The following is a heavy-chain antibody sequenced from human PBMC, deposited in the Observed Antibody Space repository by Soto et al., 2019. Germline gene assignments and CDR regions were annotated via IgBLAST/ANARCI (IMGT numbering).Heavy chain of an antibody. J-gene: IGHJ4*02. CDR2: ITGAGST. CDR3: AKTGTADFDY. Sequence: EVQLLESGGGLVQPGGSLRLSCVASGFTFSAYAMSWVRQAPGKGLEWVSTITGAGSTYYADSVKGRFTISSDNSKSTVYLQMNSLRAEDTAVYYCAKTGTADFDYWGQGTLVTVSS. D-gene: IGHD1-1*01. CDR1: GFTFSAYA. V-gene: IGHV3-23*01.